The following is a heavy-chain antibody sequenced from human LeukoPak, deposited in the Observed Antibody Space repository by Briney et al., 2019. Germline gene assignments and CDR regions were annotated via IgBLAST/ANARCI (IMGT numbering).Heavy chain of an antibody. V-gene: IGHV3-11*01. Sequence: GGSLRLSCAASGFTFSDYYMSWIRQAPGKGLEWVSYISSSGSTIYYADSVKGRFTISRDNAKNSLYLQMNRLRAEDTAVYYCARDPQGLYDYYDSSGLYYWGQGTLVTVSS. CDR3: ARDPQGLYDYYDSSGLYY. CDR1: GFTFSDYY. D-gene: IGHD3-22*01. J-gene: IGHJ4*02. CDR2: ISSSGSTI.